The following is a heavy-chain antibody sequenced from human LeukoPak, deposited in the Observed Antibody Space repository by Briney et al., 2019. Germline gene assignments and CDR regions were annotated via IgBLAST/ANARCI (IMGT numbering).Heavy chain of an antibody. D-gene: IGHD3-3*01. J-gene: IGHJ4*02. CDR2: ISYHGTNA. CDR1: GFTFSSYD. Sequence: GGSLRLSCAAPGFTFSSYDMHWVRQAPGKGLEWVAVISYHGTNAYYADSVKGRFTLSRDNSKNTLYLQMNSLRAEDTAVYYCAKDSPIFGVVNPFAKYYFDYWGQGTLVTVSS. CDR3: AKDSPIFGVVNPFAKYYFDY. V-gene: IGHV3-30-3*01.